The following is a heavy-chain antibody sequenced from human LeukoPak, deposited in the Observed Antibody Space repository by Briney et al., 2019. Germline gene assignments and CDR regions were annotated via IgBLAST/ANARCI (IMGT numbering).Heavy chain of an antibody. CDR2: IYYTGRT. J-gene: IGHJ5*02. V-gene: IGHV4-59*08. D-gene: IGHD6-13*01. CDR3: ARHGAAAQYYIWFDP. CDR1: AGSVSSYY. Sequence: SETLSLTCTVSAGSVSSYYWSWIRQPPGKGLEWIGYIYYTGRTNYNPSLKSRVTISVDTSKNQFSLNLSSVTAADTAVYYCARHGAAAQYYIWFDPWGQRTLVTVSS.